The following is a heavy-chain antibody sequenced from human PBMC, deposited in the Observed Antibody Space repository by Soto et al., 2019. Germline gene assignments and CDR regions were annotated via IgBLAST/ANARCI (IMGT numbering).Heavy chain of an antibody. D-gene: IGHD1-7*01. V-gene: IGHV4-4*02. CDR3: ESRDPGTSVDY. Sequence: SETLSLTCAVSGGSFTSNNWWTWVRQPPGQGLEWIGEIYRTGSTNYNPSLKSRVTISLDKSENQFSLKVTSLTAADTAVYYCESRDPGTSVDYWGQGTLVTVYS. CDR2: IYRTGST. J-gene: IGHJ4*02. CDR1: GGSFTSNNW.